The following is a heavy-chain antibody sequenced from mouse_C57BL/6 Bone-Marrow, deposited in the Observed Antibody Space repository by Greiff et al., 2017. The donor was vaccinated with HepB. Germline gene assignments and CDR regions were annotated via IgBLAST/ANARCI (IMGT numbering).Heavy chain of an antibody. V-gene: IGHV1-20*01. D-gene: IGHD1-2*01. CDR1: GYSFTGYF. CDR2: INPYNGDT. J-gene: IGHJ3*01. CDR3: ARSGYVGWFAY. Sequence: VQLQQSGPELVKPGDSVKISCKASGYSFTGYFMNWVMQSHGKSLEWIGRINPYNGDTFYNQKFKGKATLTVDKSSSTAHMELRSLTSEDSAVYYCARSGYVGWFAYWGQGTLVTVSA.